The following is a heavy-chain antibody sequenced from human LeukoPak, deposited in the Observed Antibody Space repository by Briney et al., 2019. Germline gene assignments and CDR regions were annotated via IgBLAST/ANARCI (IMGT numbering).Heavy chain of an antibody. CDR1: GGTFSSYA. CDR3: ARVGSLEQQTHAFDI. V-gene: IGHV1-69*04. J-gene: IGHJ3*02. CDR2: IIPILGIA. Sequence: SVKVSCKASGGTFSSYAISWVRRAPGQGLEWMGRIIPILGIANYAQKFQGRVTITADKSTSTAYMELSSLRSEDTAVYYCARVGSLEQQTHAFDIWGQGTMVTVSS. D-gene: IGHD3-16*02.